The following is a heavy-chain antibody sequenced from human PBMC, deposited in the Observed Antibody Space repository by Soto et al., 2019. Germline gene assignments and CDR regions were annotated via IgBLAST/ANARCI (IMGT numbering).Heavy chain of an antibody. D-gene: IGHD2-21*02. CDR3: ARIETGRVVTRPNWLDP. Sequence: QVQLVQSGAEVKKPGASVKVSCKASGYTFTSYAMHWVRQAPGQRLEWMGWINAGNGNTKYSQKFQGRVTITRDTSASTVYMELSSLRSEDTAVYYCARIETGRVVTRPNWLDPWGQGTLVTVSS. CDR1: GYTFTSYA. CDR2: INAGNGNT. V-gene: IGHV1-3*01. J-gene: IGHJ5*02.